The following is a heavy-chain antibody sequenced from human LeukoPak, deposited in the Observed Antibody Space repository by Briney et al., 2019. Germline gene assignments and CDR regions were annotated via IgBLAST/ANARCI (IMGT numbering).Heavy chain of an antibody. J-gene: IGHJ4*02. CDR1: GYALTELS. V-gene: IGHV1-2*06. D-gene: IGHD3-10*01. Sequence: ASVKVSCKVSGYALTELSMHWVRQAPGKGLEWMGRINPNSGGTNYAQKFQGRVTMTRYTSISTAYMELSRLRSDDTAVYYCARDYVTMVRGVGPLLSYWGQGTLVTVSS. CDR3: ARDYVTMVRGVGPLLSY. CDR2: INPNSGGT.